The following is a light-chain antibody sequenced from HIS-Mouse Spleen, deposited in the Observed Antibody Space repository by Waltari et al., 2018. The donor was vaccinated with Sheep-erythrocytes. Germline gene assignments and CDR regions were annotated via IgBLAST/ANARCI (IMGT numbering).Light chain of an antibody. CDR3: QQFNSYPFT. J-gene: IGKJ3*01. CDR1: QGISSA. Sequence: AIQLTQSPSYLSASVGDRVTITCRASQGISSALAWYQQRPGKAPKLLIYDASSLESGVPSRFSGSGSGTDFTLTISSLQPEDFATYYCQQFNSYPFTFGPGTKVDIK. V-gene: IGKV1-13*02. CDR2: DAS.